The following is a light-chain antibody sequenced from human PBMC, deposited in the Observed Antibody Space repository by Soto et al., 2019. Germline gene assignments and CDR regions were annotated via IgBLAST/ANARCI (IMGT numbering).Light chain of an antibody. CDR1: QSVGSY. V-gene: IGKV3-11*01. J-gene: IGKJ3*01. CDR3: QQRSNWGFT. Sequence: EIVLTQSPATLSLSPGERATLSCRASQSVGSYLVWYQQKPGQAPRLLIYDASNRATGIATRFSGSGSGTDFTLTISSLEPEDFAFYYCQQRSNWGFTFGPGTKVDIK. CDR2: DAS.